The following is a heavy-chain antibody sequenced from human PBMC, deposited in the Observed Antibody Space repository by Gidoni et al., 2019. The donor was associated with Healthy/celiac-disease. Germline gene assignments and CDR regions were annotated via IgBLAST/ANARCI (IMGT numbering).Heavy chain of an antibody. V-gene: IGHV4-31*03. Sequence: HVHLQESGPGLLQPLETLTLTCTVTSGCISSGGYYWSWIRQHPGKGLEWIGYIYYSGSTYYNPSLKSRVTISVDTSKNQFSLKLSSVTAADTAVYYCAREGSYSSSWKPYEGYYYYGMDVWG. CDR1: SGCISSGGYY. CDR3: AREGSYSSSWKPYEGYYYYGMDV. D-gene: IGHD6-13*01. CDR2: IYYSGST. J-gene: IGHJ6*02.